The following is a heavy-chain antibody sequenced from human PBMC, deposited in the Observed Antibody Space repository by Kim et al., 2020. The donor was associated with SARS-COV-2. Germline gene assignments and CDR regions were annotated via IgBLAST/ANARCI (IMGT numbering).Heavy chain of an antibody. CDR3: ARTPWGSAWSGLDP. D-gene: IGHD6-19*01. J-gene: IGHJ5*02. Sequence: GGSLRLSCAASGFTFSTYWMTWVRQAPGKGLEWVANINRDGSEKYSVDSVEGRFTISRDNAKNSLYLQINSLRAEDTAVYYCARTPWGSAWSGLDPWGQG. CDR1: GFTFSTYW. CDR2: INRDGSEK. V-gene: IGHV3-7*01.